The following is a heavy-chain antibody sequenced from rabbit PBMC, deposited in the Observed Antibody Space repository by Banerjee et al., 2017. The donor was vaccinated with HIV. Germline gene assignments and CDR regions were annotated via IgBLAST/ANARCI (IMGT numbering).Heavy chain of an antibody. CDR3: ARGFDGVGGHLSL. Sequence: QSLEESGGDLVQPEGSLTLTCTASGFSFTNNYDMCWVRQAPGKGLEWIACIGVGGGSTAYASWAKGRFTISKTSSTTVTLQMTSLTAADTGTYFCARGFDGVGGHLSLWGPGTLVTVS. J-gene: IGHJ4*01. CDR1: GFSFTNNYD. V-gene: IGHV1S40*01. CDR2: IGVGGGST. D-gene: IGHD1-1*01.